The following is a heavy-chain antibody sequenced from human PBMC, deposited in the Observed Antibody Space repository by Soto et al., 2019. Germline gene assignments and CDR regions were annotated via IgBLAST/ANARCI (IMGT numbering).Heavy chain of an antibody. V-gene: IGHV4-59*01. CDR3: ARVLSGSSLFDY. CDR1: GGSISSDY. CDR2: ISYSGNT. J-gene: IGHJ4*02. Sequence: SETLSLTCTVSGGSISSDYWSWIRQPPGKGLEWIGYISYSGNTNYNPSLKGLVTISVDTSKKQFSLKLRSVTAADTAVYYCARVLSGSSLFDYWGQGMLVTVSS. D-gene: IGHD1-26*01.